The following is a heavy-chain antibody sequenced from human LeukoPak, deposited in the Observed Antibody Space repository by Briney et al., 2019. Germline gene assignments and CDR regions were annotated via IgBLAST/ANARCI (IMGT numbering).Heavy chain of an antibody. V-gene: IGHV4-59*08. D-gene: IGHD2-8*02. CDR1: Y. Sequence: YWSWIRXPPGKGLEWIAYISDIGSINYNPSLKSRVTISLDTSKNQLSLKLRSVTAADTAVYYCAGHHPRNTVDFWGQGTLVTVSS. J-gene: IGHJ4*02. CDR3: AGHHPRNTVDF. CDR2: ISDIGSI.